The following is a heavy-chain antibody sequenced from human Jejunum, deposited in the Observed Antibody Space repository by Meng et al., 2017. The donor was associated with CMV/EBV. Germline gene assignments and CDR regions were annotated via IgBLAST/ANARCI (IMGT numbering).Heavy chain of an antibody. CDR3: AREPGRGYSGYDRYFDY. Sequence: VSSDSMSWVRQAPGKGLEWVSTISASGGTTSYADSVTGRFTVSRDSSKNTLYLQMDSLRADDTAVYYCAREPGRGYSGYDRYFDYWGQGTLVTVSS. CDR1: VSSDS. D-gene: IGHD5-12*01. V-gene: IGHV3-23*01. J-gene: IGHJ4*02. CDR2: ISASGGTT.